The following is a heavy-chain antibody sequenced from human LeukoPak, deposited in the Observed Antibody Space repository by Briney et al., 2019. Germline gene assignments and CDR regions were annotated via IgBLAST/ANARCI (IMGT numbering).Heavy chain of an antibody. D-gene: IGHD3-22*01. V-gene: IGHV4-38-2*02. J-gene: IGHJ4*02. CDR2: IYHSESA. Sequence: SETLSLTCIVSGYSISSGYSWGWIRQPPGKGLEWIGSIYHSESAYYNPSLKSRVTISVDTSKNQFSLKLTSVTAADTAVYYCARVEGYYYDSSGYYYFDYWGQGTLVTVSS. CDR1: GYSISSGYS. CDR3: ARVEGYYYDSSGYYYFDY.